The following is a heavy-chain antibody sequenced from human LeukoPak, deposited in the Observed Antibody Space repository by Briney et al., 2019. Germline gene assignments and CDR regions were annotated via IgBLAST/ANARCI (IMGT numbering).Heavy chain of an antibody. J-gene: IGHJ1*01. CDR3: ARDNWVYYDSSGYYYVSYFQH. Sequence: APVKVSCKASGYTFTGYYMLWVRQAPGQGLKWRGGINPNSGGTNYAQKFQGRVTMTRDRSISTAYMELSRLRSGDTAVYYCARDNWVYYDSSGYYYVSYFQHWGQGTLVTVSS. CDR1: GYTFTGYY. D-gene: IGHD3-22*01. CDR2: INPNSGGT. V-gene: IGHV1-2*02.